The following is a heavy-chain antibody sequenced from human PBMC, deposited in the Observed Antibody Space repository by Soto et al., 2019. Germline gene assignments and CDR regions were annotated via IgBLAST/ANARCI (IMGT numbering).Heavy chain of an antibody. CDR1: GYAFSQFY. CDR3: ARESGGTTATLDYYYFYMDV. J-gene: IGHJ6*03. CDR2: INPNSGRT. D-gene: IGHD4-17*01. Sequence: QVQLVQSGAEVKKPGASVKVSCKASGYAFSQFYIHWMRQAPGQGLEWMGWINPNSGRTKFAQNLQGWVTMTRDTSIKTVYMELSGLGSDATAVYYCARESGGTTATLDYYYFYMDVWGKGTTVTVSS. V-gene: IGHV1-2*04.